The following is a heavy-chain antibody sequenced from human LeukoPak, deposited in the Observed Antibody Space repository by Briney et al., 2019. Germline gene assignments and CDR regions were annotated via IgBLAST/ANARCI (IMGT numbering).Heavy chain of an antibody. V-gene: IGHV4-38-2*01. D-gene: IGHD2-2*02. J-gene: IGHJ4*02. CDR2: IYHSGST. Sequence: PSQTLSLTCAVSGYSISSGYYWGWIRQPPGKGLEWIGSIYHSGSTYYNPSLESRVTISVDTSKNQFSLKLSSVTAADTAVYYCASSLAYCSSTSCYTDDYYFDYWGQGTLVTVSS. CDR3: ASSLAYCSSTSCYTDDYYFDY. CDR1: GYSISSGYY.